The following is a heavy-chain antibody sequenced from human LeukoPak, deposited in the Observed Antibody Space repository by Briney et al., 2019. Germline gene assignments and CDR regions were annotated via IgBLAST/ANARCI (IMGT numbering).Heavy chain of an antibody. CDR1: GFTFSSYA. CDR2: ISGSGGST. J-gene: IGHJ4*02. Sequence: GGSLRLSCAASGFTFSSYAMSWVRQAPGKGLEWVSAISGSGGSTYYADSVKGRFTISRDSSKNTLYLQMNSLRAEDTAVYYCAKETTTTYYDFWSGYSLDYWGQGTLVTVSS. V-gene: IGHV3-23*01. D-gene: IGHD3-3*01. CDR3: AKETTTTYYDFWSGYSLDY.